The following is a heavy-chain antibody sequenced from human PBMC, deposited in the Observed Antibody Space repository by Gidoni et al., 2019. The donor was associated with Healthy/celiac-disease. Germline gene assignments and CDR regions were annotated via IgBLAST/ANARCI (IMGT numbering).Heavy chain of an antibody. CDR3: TRDSSGYSYGYFY. CDR2: NRSKAYGVTT. V-gene: IGHV3-49*03. Sequence: VQLVETGGGSVQPGRSLRLYCTASGFTYGDYAMSWFRQAPGKGLEWVGFNRSKAYGVTTEYAASVKGRFTISRDDSESIAYLQMNSLKTEDTAVYYCTRDSSGYSYGYFYWGQGTLVTVSS. CDR1: GFTYGDYA. D-gene: IGHD5-18*01. J-gene: IGHJ4*02.